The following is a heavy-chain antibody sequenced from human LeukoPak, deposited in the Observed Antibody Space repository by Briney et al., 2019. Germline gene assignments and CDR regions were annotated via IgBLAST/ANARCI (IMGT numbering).Heavy chain of an antibody. Sequence: KPLETLSLTCAVYGGSFSGYYWSWIRQPPGKGLEWIGEINHSGSTNYNLSLKSRVTISVDTSKNQFSLKLSSVTAADTAVYYCARGAYGSGRRFDPWGQGTLVTVSS. J-gene: IGHJ5*02. CDR1: GGSFSGYY. CDR2: INHSGST. V-gene: IGHV4-34*01. CDR3: ARGAYGSGRRFDP. D-gene: IGHD3-10*01.